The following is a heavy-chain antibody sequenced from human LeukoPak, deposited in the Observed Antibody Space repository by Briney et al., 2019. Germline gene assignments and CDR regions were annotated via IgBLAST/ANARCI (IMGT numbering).Heavy chain of an antibody. J-gene: IGHJ4*02. D-gene: IGHD6-19*01. CDR1: GYSFTSYW. Sequence: GESLKISCRGSGYSFTSYWISWVRQMPGKGLEWMGRIDPSDSYTNYSPSFQGHVTISADKSISTAYLQWSSLKASDTAMYYCARQDTIAVAGDYWGQGTLVTVSS. CDR3: ARQDTIAVAGDY. V-gene: IGHV5-10-1*01. CDR2: IDPSDSYT.